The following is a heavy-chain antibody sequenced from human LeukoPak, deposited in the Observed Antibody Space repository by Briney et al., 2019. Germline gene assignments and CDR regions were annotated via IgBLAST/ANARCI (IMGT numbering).Heavy chain of an antibody. CDR2: ISSSGANT. V-gene: IGHV3-21*04. CDR1: GFTFSSYS. Sequence: PGGSLRLSCAASGFTFSSYSMNWVRQAPGKGLEWVSSISSSGANTFYADSVKGRFTISRDNSKNTLFLQMNSLRVDDTAVYYCARDMWEYSTTPDTFDIWGQGTMVTVSS. CDR3: ARDMWEYSTTPDTFDI. D-gene: IGHD5-18*01. J-gene: IGHJ3*02.